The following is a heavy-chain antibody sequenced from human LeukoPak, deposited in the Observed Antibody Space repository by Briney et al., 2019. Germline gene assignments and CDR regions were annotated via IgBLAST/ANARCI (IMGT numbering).Heavy chain of an antibody. CDR1: GFTFDDYG. J-gene: IGHJ3*02. CDR3: AKVAQYYYDSSGAIPGAFDM. CDR2: ISWDGGSI. Sequence: PGGSLRLSCAASGFTFDDYGMHWVRHAPGKGLQWVSGISWDGGSIGYAGFVKSRFTISRDNAKNSLYLQMNSLRVEDTALYYCAKVAQYYYDSSGAIPGAFDMWGQGTMVAVSS. V-gene: IGHV3-9*01. D-gene: IGHD3-22*01.